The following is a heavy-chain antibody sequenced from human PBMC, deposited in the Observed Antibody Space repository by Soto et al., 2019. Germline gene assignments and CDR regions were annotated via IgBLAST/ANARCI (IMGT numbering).Heavy chain of an antibody. CDR2: IYYSGST. CDR3: ARDRARGGAVAGISEY. D-gene: IGHD6-19*01. J-gene: IGHJ4*02. V-gene: IGHV4-31*03. CDR1: GGSISSGGYY. Sequence: QVQLQESGPGLVKPSQTLSLTCTVSGGSISSGGYYWSWIRQHPGKGLEWIGYIYYSGSTYYNPSLKRRVTISVDTSKNQFSLKLSSVTAAATAVYYCARDRARGGAVAGISEYWGQGTLVTVSS.